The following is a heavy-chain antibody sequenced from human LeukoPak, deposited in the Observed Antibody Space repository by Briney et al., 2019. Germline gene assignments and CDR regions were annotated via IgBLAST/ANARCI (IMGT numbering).Heavy chain of an antibody. J-gene: IGHJ4*02. CDR3: ARDPYCSSTSCYLDY. Sequence: GGSLRLSCAASGFTFSSYSMNWVRQAPGKGLEWVSSISSSSSYIYYADSVKGRFTISRDNDKNSLYLQMNSLRAEDTAVYYCARDPYCSSTSCYLDYWGQGTLVTVSS. V-gene: IGHV3-21*01. CDR1: GFTFSSYS. CDR2: ISSSSSYI. D-gene: IGHD2-2*01.